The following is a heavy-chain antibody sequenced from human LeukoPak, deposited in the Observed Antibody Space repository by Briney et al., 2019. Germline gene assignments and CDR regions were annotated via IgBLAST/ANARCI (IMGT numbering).Heavy chain of an antibody. CDR3: ARAGNYYFEY. J-gene: IGHJ4*02. CDR2: INSDGSTT. D-gene: IGHD3-10*01. V-gene: IGHV3-74*01. Sequence: GGSLRLSCAASGFTSRTYWMHWVRQTPGQGLVRVSRINSDGSTTNYADSVKGRFTVSRDNAENTLYLQMSSLRAEDTAVYYCARAGNYYFEYWGQGALVTVSS. CDR1: GFTSRTYW.